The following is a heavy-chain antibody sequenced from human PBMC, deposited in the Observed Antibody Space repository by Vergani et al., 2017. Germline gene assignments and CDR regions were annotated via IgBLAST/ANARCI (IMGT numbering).Heavy chain of an antibody. CDR1: GFTFTSSA. Sequence: QLVQSGPEVKKPGTSVKVSCKASGFTFTSSAMQWVRQARGQRLEWMGIINPSGGSTSYAQKFQGRVTMTRDTSTSTVYMELSSLRSEDTAVYYCARGLLLGWYYFDYWGQGTLVTVSS. J-gene: IGHJ4*02. V-gene: IGHV1-46*03. D-gene: IGHD7-27*01. CDR3: ARGLLLGWYYFDY. CDR2: INPSGGST.